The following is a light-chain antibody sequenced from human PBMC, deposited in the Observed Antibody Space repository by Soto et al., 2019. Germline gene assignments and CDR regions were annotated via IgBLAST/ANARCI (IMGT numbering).Light chain of an antibody. Sequence: QSALTQPASVSGSPGQSITISCTGTSSDVGGYNYVSWYQHHPGRAPKLMIYNAFDRPSGVSNRFSGSKSGNTASLTISGLQAEDEADYYCSSYRGSNTVVFGGGPKLTVL. CDR3: SSYRGSNTVV. CDR2: NAF. CDR1: SSDVGGYNY. J-gene: IGLJ2*01. V-gene: IGLV2-14*03.